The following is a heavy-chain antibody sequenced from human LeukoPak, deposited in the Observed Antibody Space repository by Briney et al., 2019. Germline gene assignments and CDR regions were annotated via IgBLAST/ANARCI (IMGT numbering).Heavy chain of an antibody. CDR3: TTVGYVWGSYRNFDY. D-gene: IGHD3-16*02. J-gene: IGHJ4*02. CDR2: IKSKTDGGTT. V-gene: IGHV3-15*01. CDR1: GFTFSNAW. Sequence: TGGALRLSCAASGFTFSNAWMSWVRQAPGKGLEWVGRIKSKTDGGTTDYAPPVKGRFTISRDDSKNTLYLQMNSLKTEDTAVYSCTTVGYVWGSYRNFDYWGQGTLVTVSS.